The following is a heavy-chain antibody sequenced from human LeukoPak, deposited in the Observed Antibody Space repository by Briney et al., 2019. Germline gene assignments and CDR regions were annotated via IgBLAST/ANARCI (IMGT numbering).Heavy chain of an antibody. CDR1: GFTFSSYG. J-gene: IGHJ6*03. CDR3: AKGSDSGYSLDYYYYMDV. V-gene: IGHV3-30*02. Sequence: GGSLRLSCAASGFTFSSYGMHWVRQAPGKGLEWVAFIRYDGSNKYYADSVKGRFTISRDNSKNTLYLQMNSLRAEDTAVYYCAKGSDSGYSLDYYYYMDVCGKGTTVTISS. D-gene: IGHD5-12*01. CDR2: IRYDGSNK.